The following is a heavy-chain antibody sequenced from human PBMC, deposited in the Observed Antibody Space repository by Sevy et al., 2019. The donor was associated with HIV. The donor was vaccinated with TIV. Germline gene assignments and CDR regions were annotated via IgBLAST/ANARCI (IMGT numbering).Heavy chain of an antibody. Sequence: GGSLRLSCAASGFTFSSYSMNWVRQAPGKGLEWVSYISSSSTIYYADSVQGRRTISRDNAKNALSLQMNSLRDDDTTVFYCGRAIRGFFLHYYHYYMDVWGKGTPVTVSS. CDR1: GFTFSSYS. D-gene: IGHD3-3*02. CDR2: ISSSSTI. CDR3: GRAIRGFFLHYYHYYMDV. J-gene: IGHJ6*03. V-gene: IGHV3-48*02.